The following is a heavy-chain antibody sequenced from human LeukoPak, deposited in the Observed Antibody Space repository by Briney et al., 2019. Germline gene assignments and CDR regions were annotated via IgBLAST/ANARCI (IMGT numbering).Heavy chain of an antibody. CDR3: AKYGSGIYYKGLDY. CDR1: GFTFSNYG. Sequence: GRSLRLSCAASGFTFSNYGMHWVRQAPGRGLEWVPVIPYDGSNKYYADSVKGRFTISRDISKSTLYLQMDSLRAEDTAVYYCAKYGSGIYYKGLDYWGQGTLVTVSS. J-gene: IGHJ4*02. D-gene: IGHD3-10*01. CDR2: IPYDGSNK. V-gene: IGHV3-30*18.